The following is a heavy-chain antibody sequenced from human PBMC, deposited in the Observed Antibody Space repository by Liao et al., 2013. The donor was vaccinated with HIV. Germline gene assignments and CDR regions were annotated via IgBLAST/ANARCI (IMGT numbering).Heavy chain of an antibody. J-gene: IGHJ4*02. CDR1: GGSISSDGYY. V-gene: IGHV4-61*02. CDR3: AREYSSSSRPDY. D-gene: IGHD6-6*01. CDR2: IQTSGGT. Sequence: QLQLQESGSGLVKPSQTLSLICGVSGGSISSDGYYWGWIRQPAGRGLEWIGRIQTSGGTKYNPSLKSRVIMSLDTSNNQFSLKLSSVTAADTAVYYCAREYSSSSRPDYWGQGTLVTVSS.